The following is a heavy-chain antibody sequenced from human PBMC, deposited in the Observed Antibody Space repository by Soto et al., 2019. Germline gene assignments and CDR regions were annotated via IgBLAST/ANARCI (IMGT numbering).Heavy chain of an antibody. Sequence: ETLSLSCPVYGGSFSGYYWSWIRQPPGKGLEWIGEINHSGSTNYNPSLKSRVTISVDTSKNQFSLKLSSVTAADTAVYYCARGGLDIVVVTAIKYYYYYGMDVWGQGTTVTVSS. CDR2: INHSGST. CDR3: ARGGLDIVVVTAIKYYYYYGMDV. J-gene: IGHJ6*02. CDR1: GGSFSGYY. V-gene: IGHV4-34*01. D-gene: IGHD2-21*02.